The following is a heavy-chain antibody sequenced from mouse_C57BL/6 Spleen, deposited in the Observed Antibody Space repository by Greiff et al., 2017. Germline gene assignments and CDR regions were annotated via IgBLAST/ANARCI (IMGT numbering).Heavy chain of an antibody. Sequence: QVQLQQSGPELVKPGASVKISCKASGYAFSSSWMNWVKQRPGTGLAWIGRLYPGDGDTNYNGKFKGKATLPADKSSSTAYMQLSSLTSEDAAVYFCARGGIYYDYEGAMDYWGQGTSVTVSS. CDR1: GYAFSSSW. D-gene: IGHD2-4*01. CDR3: ARGGIYYDYEGAMDY. V-gene: IGHV1-82*01. CDR2: LYPGDGDT. J-gene: IGHJ4*01.